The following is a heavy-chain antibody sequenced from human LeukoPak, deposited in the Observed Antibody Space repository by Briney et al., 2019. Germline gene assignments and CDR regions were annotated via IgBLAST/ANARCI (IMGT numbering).Heavy chain of an antibody. Sequence: SVKVSCKASGGTFSSYTISWVRQAPGQGLEWMGRIIPILGIANYAQKFQGRVTITADKSTSTAYMELSSLRSEDTAVYYCAQYDFWSGDLADDAFDIWGQGKMVTVSS. D-gene: IGHD3-3*01. CDR3: AQYDFWSGDLADDAFDI. CDR1: GGTFSSYT. V-gene: IGHV1-69*02. J-gene: IGHJ3*02. CDR2: IIPILGIA.